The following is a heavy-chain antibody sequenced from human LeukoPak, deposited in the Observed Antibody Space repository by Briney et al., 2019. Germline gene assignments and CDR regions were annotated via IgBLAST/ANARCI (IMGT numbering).Heavy chain of an antibody. CDR3: AIHPSLRYFDWLTD. CDR1: GYTFTSYD. D-gene: IGHD3-9*01. Sequence: ASVKVSCKASGYTFTSYDINWVRQATGQGLEWMGWMNPNSGNTGYAQKFQGRVTITRNTSISTAYMELSSLRSEDTAVYYCAIHPSLRYFDWLTDWGQGTLVTVSS. CDR2: MNPNSGNT. V-gene: IGHV1-8*03. J-gene: IGHJ4*02.